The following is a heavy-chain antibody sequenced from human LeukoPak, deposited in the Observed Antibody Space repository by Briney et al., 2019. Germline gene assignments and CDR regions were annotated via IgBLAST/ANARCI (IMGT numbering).Heavy chain of an antibody. J-gene: IGHJ4*02. V-gene: IGHV4-34*01. CDR1: GGSFSGYY. Sequence: SETQSLTCAVYGGSFSGYYWSWIRQPPGKGLEWIGEINHSGSTNYNPSLKSRVTISVDTSKNQFSLKLSSVTAADTAVYYCARDCPNSSRCHWGQGTLVTVSS. CDR3: ARDCPNSSRCH. D-gene: IGHD6-13*01. CDR2: INHSGST.